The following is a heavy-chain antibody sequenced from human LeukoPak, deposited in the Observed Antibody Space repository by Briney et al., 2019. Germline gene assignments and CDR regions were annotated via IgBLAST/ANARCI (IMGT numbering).Heavy chain of an antibody. J-gene: IGHJ4*02. CDR1: GYTFTGYY. Sequence: GSSVTVSCKASGYTFTGYYMHWVRQAPGPGLEWMGWINPNSGGTNYAQKFQGRVTMTRDTSISTAYMELSRLRSDDTAVYYCARDLSCGGDCYGGYWGQGTLVTVSS. CDR2: INPNSGGT. D-gene: IGHD2-21*02. CDR3: ARDLSCGGDCYGGY. V-gene: IGHV1-2*02.